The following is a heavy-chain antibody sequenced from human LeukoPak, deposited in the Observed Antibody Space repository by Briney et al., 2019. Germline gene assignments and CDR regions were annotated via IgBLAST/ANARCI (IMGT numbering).Heavy chain of an antibody. V-gene: IGHV4-59*01. CDR2: IYYSGST. J-gene: IGHJ3*02. Sequence: PSETLSLTCTVSGGSLSGYYWSWIRQSPGKGLEWIGYIYYSGSTNYNPSLKSRVTISVDTSKNQFSLKLSSVTAADTAVYYCARDSTSSYCGGDCYAFDIWGQGTMVTVSS. CDR3: ARDSTSSYCGGDCYAFDI. D-gene: IGHD2-21*02. CDR1: GGSLSGYY.